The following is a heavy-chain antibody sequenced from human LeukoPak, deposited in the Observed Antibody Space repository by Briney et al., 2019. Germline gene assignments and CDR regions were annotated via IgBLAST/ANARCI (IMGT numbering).Heavy chain of an antibody. V-gene: IGHV3-23*01. CDR3: AKSVFYYYYGMDV. Sequence: GGSLRLSCAASGFTFSDYWMTWVRQAPGKGLEWVSAITNSGGGIYYADSVKGRFTISRDDSRDTLYLQMNSLRAEDTAVYYCAKSVFYYYYGMDVWGQGATVTVSS. CDR1: GFTFSDYW. CDR2: ITNSGGGI. J-gene: IGHJ6*02.